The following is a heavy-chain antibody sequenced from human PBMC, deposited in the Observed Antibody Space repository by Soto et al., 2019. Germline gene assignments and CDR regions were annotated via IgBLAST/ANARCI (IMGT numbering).Heavy chain of an antibody. Sequence: GGSLRLSCEASGFAFDVHSMNWVRQVPGRGLEWVASITSHSVYIWYADSVRGRFTISRDNAKDSLSLQMNSLRVEDTAVYHCAIGEWLSTSYFNFWGKGTLVTVSS. CDR2: ITSHSVYI. D-gene: IGHD3-3*01. CDR1: GFAFDVHS. J-gene: IGHJ4*02. V-gene: IGHV3-21*04. CDR3: AIGEWLSTSYFNF.